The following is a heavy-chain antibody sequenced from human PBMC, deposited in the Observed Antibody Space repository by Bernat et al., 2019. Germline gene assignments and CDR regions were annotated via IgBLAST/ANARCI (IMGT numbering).Heavy chain of an antibody. J-gene: IGHJ4*02. V-gene: IGHV3-48*01. Sequence: EVQLVESGGGLVQPGGSLRLSCAASGFTFSSYSMNWVRQAPGKGLEWVSYISSSSSTIYYADSGKGRFTISRDKAKNSLYLQMNSLRAEDTAVYYCARDRGYSYVREFPDYWGQGTLVTVSS. CDR2: ISSSSSTI. CDR1: GFTFSSYS. D-gene: IGHD5-18*01. CDR3: ARDRGYSYVREFPDY.